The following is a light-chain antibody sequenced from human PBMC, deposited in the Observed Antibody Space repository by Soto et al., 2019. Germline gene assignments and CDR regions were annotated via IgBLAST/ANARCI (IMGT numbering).Light chain of an antibody. Sequence: DIQLTQSPSFLSASVGDRVTITCRASQDVSDYLAWYQHAPGKAPNLLIYAAYTLQSGVPSRFSGSGSATEFSLTITSLQPEDFANYYCQYLNGAPTITFGQGTRLDIK. J-gene: IGKJ5*01. V-gene: IGKV1-9*01. CDR3: QYLNGAPTIT. CDR1: QDVSDY. CDR2: AAY.